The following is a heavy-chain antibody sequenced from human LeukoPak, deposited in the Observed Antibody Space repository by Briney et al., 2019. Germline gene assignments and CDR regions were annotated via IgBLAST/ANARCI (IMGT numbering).Heavy chain of an antibody. CDR1: GFTFSSYS. D-gene: IGHD3-10*01. CDR3: AREGVMVRGVTLPPNWFDP. CDR2: ISSSSSTI. Sequence: GSLRLSCAASGFTFSSYSMNWVRQAPGKGLEWVSYISSSSSTIYYADSVKGRFTISRDNAKNSLYLQMNSLRAEDTAVYYCAREGVMVRGVTLPPNWFDPWGQGTLVTVSS. V-gene: IGHV3-48*01. J-gene: IGHJ5*02.